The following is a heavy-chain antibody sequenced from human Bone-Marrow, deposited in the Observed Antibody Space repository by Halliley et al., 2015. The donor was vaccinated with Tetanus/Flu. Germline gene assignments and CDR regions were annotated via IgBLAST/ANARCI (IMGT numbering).Heavy chain of an antibody. V-gene: IGHV1-69*01. CDR3: SRAEGLNMYASY. CDR2: IIPVFGTT. CDR1: GGTFSSYA. J-gene: IGHJ4*02. Sequence: QLVQSGAEVKKPGSSVKVSCKASGGTFSSYAVSWVRQAPGQGLEWMGGIIPVFGTTKYAQKLQGRLTITADESTSTVYLDLNSLRSEDTAMYYCSRAEGLNMYASYWSQGTLVTVSS. D-gene: IGHD2-8*01.